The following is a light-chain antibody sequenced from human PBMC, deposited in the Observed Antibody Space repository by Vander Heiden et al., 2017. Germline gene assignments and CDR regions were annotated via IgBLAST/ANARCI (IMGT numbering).Light chain of an antibody. CDR1: SSDVGSYNL. J-gene: IGLJ2*01. V-gene: IGLV2-23*02. CDR2: EVS. Sequence: QSALAQPASLSPPPGQSITISCTGTSSDVGSYNLVSWYQQHPGKAPKLMIYEVSKRPSGVSNRFSGSKSGNTASLTISGLQAEDEADYYCCSYAGSSTFVVFGGGTKLTVL. CDR3: CSYAGSSTFVV.